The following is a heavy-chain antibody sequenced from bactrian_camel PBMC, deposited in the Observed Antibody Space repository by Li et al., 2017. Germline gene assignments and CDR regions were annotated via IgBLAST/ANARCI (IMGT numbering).Heavy chain of an antibody. J-gene: IGHJ4*01. Sequence: VQLVESGGGLVQPGGSLRLSCAASGFTFNTAYMSWVRQGPGKGLEWVSSSSSGALSLVYADSVKGRFTISRDNAKNTVYLLMNSLKPEDTAVYYCVKPNPDARGGFDHWGQGTQVTVS. D-gene: IGHD1*01. CDR3: VKPNPDARGGFDH. CDR1: GFTFNTAY. CDR2: SSSGALSL. V-gene: IGHV3S40*01.